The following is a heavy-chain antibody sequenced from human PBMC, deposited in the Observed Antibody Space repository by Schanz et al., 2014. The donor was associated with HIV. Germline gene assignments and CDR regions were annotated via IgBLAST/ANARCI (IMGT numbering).Heavy chain of an antibody. CDR1: GFTFDDYT. Sequence: EVQLVESGGVVVQPGGSLRISCAASGFTFDDYTMHWVRQAPGKGLEWVSLITWDGGSTYYADSVKGRFTISRDNSKNSLYLQMNSLRTEDTALYYCAKQHDSYDNSGYPSTVEYYGTDVWGQGTTVTVSS. V-gene: IGHV3-43*01. J-gene: IGHJ6*02. D-gene: IGHD3-22*01. CDR3: AKQHDSYDNSGYPSTVEYYGTDV. CDR2: ITWDGGST.